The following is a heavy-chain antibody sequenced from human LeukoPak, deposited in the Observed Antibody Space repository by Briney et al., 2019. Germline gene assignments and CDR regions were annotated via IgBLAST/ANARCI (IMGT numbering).Heavy chain of an antibody. V-gene: IGHV3-23*01. CDR2: ISGSGGST. CDR3: AKEQDYYDSSGSDY. CDR1: GFTFSSYA. Sequence: GGSLRLSCAACGFTFSSYAMSWVRQAPGKGLEWVSAISGSGGSTYYADSVKGRFTISRDNSKNTLYLQMNSLRAEDTAVYYCAKEQDYYDSSGSDYWGQGTLVTVSS. J-gene: IGHJ4*02. D-gene: IGHD3-22*01.